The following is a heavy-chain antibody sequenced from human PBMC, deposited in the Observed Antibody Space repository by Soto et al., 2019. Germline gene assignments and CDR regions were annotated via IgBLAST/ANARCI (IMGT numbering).Heavy chain of an antibody. V-gene: IGHV1-46*01. J-gene: IGHJ4*02. CDR2: INPSGGST. CDR3: ARDGLGRIAAAGYFDY. CDR1: GYTFTSYY. D-gene: IGHD6-13*01. Sequence: GASVKVSCKASGYTFTSYYMHWVRQAPGQGLEWMGIINPSGGSTSYAQKFQGRVTMTRDTSTSTVYMELSSLRSEDTAVYYCARDGLGRIAAAGYFDYWGQGTRVTVSS.